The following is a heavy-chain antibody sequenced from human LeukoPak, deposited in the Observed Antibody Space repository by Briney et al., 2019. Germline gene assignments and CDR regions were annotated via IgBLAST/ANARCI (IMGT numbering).Heavy chain of an antibody. V-gene: IGHV3-21*01. CDR1: GFTFSNYN. Sequence: GGSLRLSCAASGFTFSNYNMNWVRQSPGKGLEWVSYISTSSNYIYYADSVKGRFTISRDNAKNSLYLQMDSLGAEDTAVYYCATESVVAATRQDIDYWGQGTLVSVSS. D-gene: IGHD2-15*01. CDR3: ATESVVAATRQDIDY. J-gene: IGHJ4*02. CDR2: ISTSSNYI.